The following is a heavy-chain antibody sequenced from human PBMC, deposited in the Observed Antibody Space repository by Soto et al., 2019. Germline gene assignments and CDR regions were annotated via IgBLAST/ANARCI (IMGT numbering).Heavy chain of an antibody. V-gene: IGHV3-21*01. Sequence: EVQLVESGGGLVKPGGSLRLSCAASGFTFSSYSMNWVRQAPGKGLEWVSSISSSSSYIYYADSVKGRFTISRDNAKNSLYLQMNSLRAEDTAVYYCARDLPNYDILTGYYWDDAFDIWGQGTMVTVSS. CDR1: GFTFSSYS. CDR2: ISSSSSYI. J-gene: IGHJ3*02. D-gene: IGHD3-9*01. CDR3: ARDLPNYDILTGYYWDDAFDI.